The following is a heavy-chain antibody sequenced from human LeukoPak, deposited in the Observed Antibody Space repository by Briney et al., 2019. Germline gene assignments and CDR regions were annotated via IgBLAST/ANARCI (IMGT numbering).Heavy chain of an antibody. CDR1: GGSFSGYY. J-gene: IGHJ5*02. V-gene: IGHV4-34*01. D-gene: IGHD2-2*03. CDR2: INHSGST. Sequence: SETLSHTCAVYGGSFSGYYWSWIRQPPGKGLEWIGEINHSGSTNYNPSLKSRVTISVDTSKSQFSLKLSSVTAADTAVYYCARAPSNSGYNWFDPWGQGTLVTVSS. CDR3: ARAPSNSGYNWFDP.